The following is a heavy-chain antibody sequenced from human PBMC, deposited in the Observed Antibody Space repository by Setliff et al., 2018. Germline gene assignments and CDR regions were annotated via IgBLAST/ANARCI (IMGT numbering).Heavy chain of an antibody. D-gene: IGHD1-26*01. CDR2: VYHSGNT. J-gene: IGHJ4*02. V-gene: IGHV4-4*02. CDR3: AIPSSGNFYFDY. CDR1: GGSISSSNW. Sequence: SETLSLTCAVYGGSISSSNWWTWVRQPPGKGLEWIGEVYHSGNTNYNPSLESRLSISVDKSRNQFSLRLTSVTAADTAVYYCAIPSSGNFYFDYWGQGTLVTVSS.